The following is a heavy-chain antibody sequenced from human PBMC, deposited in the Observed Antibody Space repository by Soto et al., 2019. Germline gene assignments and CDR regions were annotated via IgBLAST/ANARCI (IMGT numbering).Heavy chain of an antibody. CDR1: GYTLTSYE. CDR2: VNPSGGST. J-gene: IGHJ4*02. D-gene: IGHD6-6*01. CDR3: ARVKGHYGSSSASRFDY. Sequence: ASVKVSCKSSGYTLTSYEMHWVRQAPGQGLEWMGIVNPSGGSTSYAQKFQGRVTMTRDTSTSTVYMELSSLRSEDTAVYYCARVKGHYGSSSASRFDYWGQGTLVTVSS. V-gene: IGHV1-46*01.